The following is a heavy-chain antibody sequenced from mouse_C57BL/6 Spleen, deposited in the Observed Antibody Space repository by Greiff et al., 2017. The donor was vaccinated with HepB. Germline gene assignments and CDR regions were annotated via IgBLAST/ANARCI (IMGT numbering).Heavy chain of an antibody. V-gene: IGHV3-6*01. CDR3: ARNEVYFDY. CDR2: ISYDGSN. Sequence: ESGPGLVKPSQSLSLTCSVTGYSITSGYYWNWSRQLPGNKLEWTGDISYDGSNNYNPTLKNRIPITRDTSKNQFFLKLNSVTAEDTATYYWARNEVYFDYWGPGTTLTVSS. CDR1: GYSITSGYY. J-gene: IGHJ2*01.